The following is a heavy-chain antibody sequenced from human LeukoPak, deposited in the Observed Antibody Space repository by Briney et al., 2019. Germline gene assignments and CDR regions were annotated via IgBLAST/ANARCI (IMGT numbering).Heavy chain of an antibody. Sequence: ASVKVSCKASGYSFTSYYVHWVRQAPGQGLEWMGIIYPSSGSTGYAQKFQGRVTMTRDTSTSTVYMELSSLRSEDTAVYYCARYGGNLRIYAFDIWGQGTMVTVSS. D-gene: IGHD1-26*01. CDR2: IYPSSGST. CDR1: GYSFTSYY. J-gene: IGHJ3*02. V-gene: IGHV1-46*01. CDR3: ARYGGNLRIYAFDI.